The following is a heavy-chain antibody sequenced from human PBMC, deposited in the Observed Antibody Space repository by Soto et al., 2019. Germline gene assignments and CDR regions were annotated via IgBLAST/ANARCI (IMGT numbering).Heavy chain of an antibody. J-gene: IGHJ4*02. CDR2: ISYDGSNK. Sequence: QVQLVESGGGVVQPGRSLRLSCAASGFTFSSYGMHWVRQAPGKGLAWVAVISYDGSNKYYADSVKGRFTISRDNSKNTLYLQMNSRRAEDTALYYCASEGGPYYYDSSGYYGGYYFDYWGQGTLVTVSS. CDR1: GFTFSSYG. CDR3: ASEGGPYYYDSSGYYGGYYFDY. V-gene: IGHV3-30*03. D-gene: IGHD3-22*01.